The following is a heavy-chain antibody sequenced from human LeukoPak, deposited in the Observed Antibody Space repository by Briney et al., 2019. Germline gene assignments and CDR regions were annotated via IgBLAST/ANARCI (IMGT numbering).Heavy chain of an antibody. Sequence: PSQTLSLTCAVSGGSISSGGYSWSWIRQPPGTGLEWIGYIYHSGSTYYNPSLKSRVTISVDRSKNQFSLKLSSVTAADTAVYYCASGARDYYDSRGSRSWFDPWGQGTLVTVSS. CDR3: ASGARDYYDSRGSRSWFDP. D-gene: IGHD3-22*01. J-gene: IGHJ5*02. CDR2: IYHSGST. CDR1: GGSISSGGYS. V-gene: IGHV4-30-2*01.